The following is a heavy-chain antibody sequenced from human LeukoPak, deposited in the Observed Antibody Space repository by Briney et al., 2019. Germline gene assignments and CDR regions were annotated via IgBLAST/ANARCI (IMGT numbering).Heavy chain of an antibody. CDR1: GYTFSSYG. D-gene: IGHD2-2*01. CDR2: ISAYNGNT. J-gene: IGHJ5*02. CDR3: ARDRGPYCSTTSCYSFDP. V-gene: IGHV1-18*01. Sequence: ASVKVSCKASGYTFSSYGISWVRQAPGQGLEWMGWISAYNGNTNYAQKVQGRVTMTTDTSTKTAYMELRGLRSDDTAIYYCARDRGPYCSTTSCYSFDPWGQGTLVTVSS.